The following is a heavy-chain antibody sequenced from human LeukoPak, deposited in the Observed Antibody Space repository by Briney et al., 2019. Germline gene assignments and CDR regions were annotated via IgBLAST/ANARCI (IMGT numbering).Heavy chain of an antibody. V-gene: IGHV3-7*01. CDR1: GFSFSSHW. D-gene: IGHD3-3*01. CDR3: ARGWSMEV. Sequence: GGSLRLSCAASGFSFSSHWMSGVRQAPGKGLECVANIKQDGSEKNYVDSVKGRFTISRDNAKNSLDLQMDSLRAEDTAVYYCARGWSMEVWGQGTTVTVSS. CDR2: IKQDGSEK. J-gene: IGHJ6*02.